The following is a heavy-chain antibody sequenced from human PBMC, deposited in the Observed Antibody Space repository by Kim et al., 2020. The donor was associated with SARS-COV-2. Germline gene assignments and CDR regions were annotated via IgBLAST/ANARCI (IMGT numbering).Heavy chain of an antibody. CDR3: AKDPGRSSGWYSLSYYYYGLDV. CDR1: GFTFDDYA. CDR2: ISGDGGST. V-gene: IGHV3-43*02. D-gene: IGHD6-19*01. Sequence: GGSLRLSCAASGFTFDDYAMHWVRQAPGKGLEWVSLISGDGGSTYYADSVKGRFTISRDNSKNSLYLQMNSLRTEDTALYYCAKDPGRSSGWYSLSYYYYGLDVWGQGTTVTVSS. J-gene: IGHJ6*02.